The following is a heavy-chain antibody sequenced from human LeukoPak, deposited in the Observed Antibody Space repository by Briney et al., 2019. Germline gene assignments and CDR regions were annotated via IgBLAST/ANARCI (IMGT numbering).Heavy chain of an antibody. Sequence: AGGSLRLSCAASGFAFSSYWMHWVRQAPGKGLVWVSRISRGGDNTDYADSVKGRFTISRDNSKNTLYLQMNSLRAEDTAVYYCARDGIVGSPLFKFDYWGQGTLVTVSS. CDR3: ARDGIVGSPLFKFDY. D-gene: IGHD1-26*01. CDR1: GFAFSSYW. J-gene: IGHJ4*02. V-gene: IGHV3-74*01. CDR2: ISRGGDNT.